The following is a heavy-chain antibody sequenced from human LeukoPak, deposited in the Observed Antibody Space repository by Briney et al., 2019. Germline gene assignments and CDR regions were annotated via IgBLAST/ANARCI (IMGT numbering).Heavy chain of an antibody. J-gene: IGHJ4*02. CDR3: ASFRITVAGRTGLDY. D-gene: IGHD6-19*01. CDR1: GFTFSKYW. CDR2: INQDGSEK. V-gene: IGHV3-7*01. Sequence: PGGSLRLSCAASGFTFSKYWMSWVRQAPGKGVEGVANINQDGSEKYYVDSVKGGFTISRDNAKNSLSLQMNSLRAEDTAVYYCASFRITVAGRTGLDYWGQGTLVTVSS.